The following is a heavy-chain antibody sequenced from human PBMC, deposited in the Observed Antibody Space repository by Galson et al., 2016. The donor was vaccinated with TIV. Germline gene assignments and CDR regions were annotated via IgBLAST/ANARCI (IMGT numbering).Heavy chain of an antibody. CDR1: GGSLSASSYY. J-gene: IGHJ6*02. CDR3: ARPNSYQHYGMDV. D-gene: IGHD5-18*01. Sequence: SETLSLTCTVSGGSLSASSYYWAWIRQSPGKGLEWIGSIYYTGTTYLNPSFKSRITISADKSKNQFSLRLNSLAAADTAVYYCARPNSYQHYGMDVWGQGTTVTASS. V-gene: IGHV4-39*07. CDR2: IYYTGTT.